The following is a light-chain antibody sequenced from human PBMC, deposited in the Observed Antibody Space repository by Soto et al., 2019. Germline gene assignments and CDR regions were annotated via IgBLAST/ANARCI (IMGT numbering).Light chain of an antibody. CDR2: EVS. J-gene: IGLJ1*01. Sequence: QSVLTPPSSVYGSPGQSITISCTGTSSDVGSYNLVSWYQQHPGKAPKLMIYEVSKRPSGVSNRFSGSKFGNTASLTISGLQAEDEADYYCCSYAGSSTCYVFGTGTKVPS. CDR1: SSDVGSYNL. CDR3: CSYAGSSTCYV. V-gene: IGLV2-23*02.